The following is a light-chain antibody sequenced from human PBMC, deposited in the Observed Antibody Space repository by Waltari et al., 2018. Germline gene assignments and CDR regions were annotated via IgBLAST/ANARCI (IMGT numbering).Light chain of an antibody. CDR3: SSYTSSSPWV. J-gene: IGLJ3*02. V-gene: IGLV2-14*03. CDR1: TSDFGGYNY. CDR2: DVI. Sequence: QSALTQPASVSGSPGQSITISCTATTSDFGGYNYVSWYQHHPGKAPKLMIYDVIKRPSGVSNRCSGSKSGNTASLTISGLQADDEADYYCSSYTSSSPWVFGGGTKLTVL.